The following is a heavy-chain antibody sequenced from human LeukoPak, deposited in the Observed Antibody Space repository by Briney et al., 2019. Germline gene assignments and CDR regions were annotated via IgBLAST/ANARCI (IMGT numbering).Heavy chain of an antibody. Sequence: GGSLRLSCVASGVTLSNYAMSWARQAPGKGLEWVSGISSSGSGGNTYYADSVKGRFTISRGSSWNTLFLHMNTLRAEDTAIYYCAKDRTVGASYWYFDLWGRGTLVTVSS. D-gene: IGHD1-26*01. V-gene: IGHV3-23*01. J-gene: IGHJ2*01. CDR3: AKDRTVGASYWYFDL. CDR1: GVTLSNYA. CDR2: ISSSGSGGNT.